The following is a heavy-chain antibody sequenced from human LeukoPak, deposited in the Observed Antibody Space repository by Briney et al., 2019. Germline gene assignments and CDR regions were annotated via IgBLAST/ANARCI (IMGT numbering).Heavy chain of an antibody. V-gene: IGHV1-69*13. CDR2: IIPIFGTA. Sequence: SVKVSCKASGGTFSSYAIGWVRQAPGQGLEWMGGIIPIFGTANYAQKFQGRVTITADESTSTAYMELRSLRSDDTAVYYCARSPPRTVTIYYYYYYMDVWGKGTTVTISS. CDR1: GGTFSSYA. CDR3: ARSPPRTVTIYYYYYYMDV. D-gene: IGHD4-17*01. J-gene: IGHJ6*03.